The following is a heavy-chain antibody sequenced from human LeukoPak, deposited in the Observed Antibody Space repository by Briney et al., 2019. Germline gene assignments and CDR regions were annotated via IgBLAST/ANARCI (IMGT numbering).Heavy chain of an antibody. J-gene: IGHJ4*02. CDR2: IIPIFGTA. CDR3: ASRGNYYDSSGYGY. Sequence: SVKVSCKASGGTFSSYAISWVRQAPGQGLEWMGGIIPIFGTANYAQKFQGRVTITTDESTGTAYMELSSLRSEDTAVYYCASRGNYYDSSGYGYWGQGTLVTVSS. V-gene: IGHV1-69*05. D-gene: IGHD3-22*01. CDR1: GGTFSSYA.